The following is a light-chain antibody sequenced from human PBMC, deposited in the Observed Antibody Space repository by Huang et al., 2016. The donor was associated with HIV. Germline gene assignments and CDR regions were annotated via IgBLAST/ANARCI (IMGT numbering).Light chain of an antibody. CDR1: HDINTY. CDR3: QQLSAYPLS. V-gene: IGKV1-9*01. J-gene: IGKJ3*01. Sequence: QLTQSPSSLSASIGDRVTIACRASHDINTYLAWDHQKPGRAPKRLIYDASTLQTGVPSRFRGFGSGTAFSLTITSLQPDDFAVYYCQQLSAYPLSFGPGTTVD. CDR2: DAS.